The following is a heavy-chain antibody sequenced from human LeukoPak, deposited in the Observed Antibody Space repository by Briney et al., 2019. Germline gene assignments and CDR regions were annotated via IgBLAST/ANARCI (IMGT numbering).Heavy chain of an antibody. V-gene: IGHV1-69*04. CDR3: ARGASMVRGVIYGY. J-gene: IGHJ4*02. CDR2: IIPILGIA. D-gene: IGHD3-10*01. CDR1: GGTFSSYA. Sequence: GASVKVSCKASGGTFSSYAISWVRQAPGQGLEWMGRIIPILGIANYAQKFQGRVTITADKSTSTAYMELSSLRSEDTAVYYCARGASMVRGVIYGYWGQGTLVTVSS.